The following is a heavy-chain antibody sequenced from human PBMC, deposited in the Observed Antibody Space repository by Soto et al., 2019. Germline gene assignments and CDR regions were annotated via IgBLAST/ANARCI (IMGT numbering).Heavy chain of an antibody. J-gene: IGHJ4*02. CDR1: GYTFSDLY. D-gene: IGHD3-10*01. Sequence: QVQLVQSGAEVKHPGASVKVSCKPSGYTFSDLYIHWVRQAPGQGLEWMVWVDPNSGGTKQTQKFQGSLTLTRASPTGTVYMELYSLRSDDTSVYYCARDNYGPCDYWGQGAMVTVSS. CDR2: VDPNSGGT. V-gene: IGHV1-2*02. CDR3: ARDNYGPCDY.